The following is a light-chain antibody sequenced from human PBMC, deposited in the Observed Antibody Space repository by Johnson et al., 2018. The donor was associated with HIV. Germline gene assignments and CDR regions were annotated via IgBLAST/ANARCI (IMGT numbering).Light chain of an antibody. CDR2: ENN. J-gene: IGLJ1*01. CDR3: GTWDTSLSAHYV. V-gene: IGLV1-51*02. CDR1: SSNIGNNY. Sequence: QSVLTQPPSVSAAPGQKVTISCSGSSSNIGNNYVSWYQQLPGTAPKLLIYENNKRPSGIPARFSGSKSGTSATLGLPGRPTADEADYYCGTWDTSLSAHYVFGTGTKITVL.